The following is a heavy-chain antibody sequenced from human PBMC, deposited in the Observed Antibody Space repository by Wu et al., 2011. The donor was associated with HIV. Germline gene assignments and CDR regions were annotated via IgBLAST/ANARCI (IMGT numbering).Heavy chain of an antibody. Sequence: QVQLVQSGAEVKKPGASVKVSCKTSGYTFTSYGISWVRQAPGQGLEWMGWISAYNGDTNYAQKLQGRVTMTTDTSTSTAYMELRSLRSDDTAVYYCASSRAKRAVNDAFDIWGQGTMVTVSS. CDR1: GYTFTSYG. D-gene: IGHD3-22*01. V-gene: IGHV1-18*01. J-gene: IGHJ3*02. CDR3: ASSRAKRAVNDAFDI. CDR2: ISAYNGDT.